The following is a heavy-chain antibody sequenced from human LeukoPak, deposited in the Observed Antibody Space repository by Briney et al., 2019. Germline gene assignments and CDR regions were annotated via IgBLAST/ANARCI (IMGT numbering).Heavy chain of an antibody. D-gene: IGHD2-2*01. CDR3: ARDLSGVPAATQGYFDP. J-gene: IGHJ5*02. V-gene: IGHV1-18*01. Sequence: ASVRVSCKASRYTFTNYGIGWARQAPGQSLEWLGWISPYNGYTKYAQRLQGRVTMTTDTSTTTAYLELRSLRPDDTALYYCARDLSGVPAATQGYFDPWGQGTLVTVSS. CDR2: ISPYNGYT. CDR1: RYTFTNYG.